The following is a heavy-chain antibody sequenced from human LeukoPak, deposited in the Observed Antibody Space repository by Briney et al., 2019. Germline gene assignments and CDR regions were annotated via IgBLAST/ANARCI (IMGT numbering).Heavy chain of an antibody. CDR2: ISNNGGST. CDR3: VKAPFVDY. J-gene: IGHJ4*02. D-gene: IGHD2/OR15-2a*01. Sequence: GGSLRLSCSASGFTFSSSAMHWVRQAPGKGLECVSAISNNGGSTYYADSVKGRLTISRDNSKNTLYLQMSSLRAEDTAVYYCVKAPFVDYWGQGTLVTVSS. CDR1: GFTFSSSA. V-gene: IGHV3-64D*06.